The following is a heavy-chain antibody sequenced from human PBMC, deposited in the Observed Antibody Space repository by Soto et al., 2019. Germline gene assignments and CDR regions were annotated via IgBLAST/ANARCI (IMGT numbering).Heavy chain of an antibody. Sequence: PSVTLSLTCAVYGGSFSGYYWSWIRQPPGKGLEWIGEINHSGSTNYNPSLKSRVTISVDTSKNQFSLKLSSVTAADTAVFYCARGRLLDYWGQGTLVTVSS. J-gene: IGHJ4*02. V-gene: IGHV4-34*01. CDR2: INHSGST. CDR1: GGSFSGYY. CDR3: ARGRLLDY.